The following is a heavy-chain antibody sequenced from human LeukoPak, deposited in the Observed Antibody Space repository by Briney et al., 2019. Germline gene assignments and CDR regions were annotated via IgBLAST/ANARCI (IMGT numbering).Heavy chain of an antibody. Sequence: GASVKVSCKASGYTFTSYGISWVRQAPGQGLEWMGWISAYNGNTNYAQKLQGRVTMTTDTSKSTAYMELRSLRSDDTAVYYCAASFYYDSSGYYTSWGQGTLVTVSS. J-gene: IGHJ5*02. D-gene: IGHD3-22*01. V-gene: IGHV1-18*01. CDR2: ISAYNGNT. CDR1: GYTFTSYG. CDR3: AASFYYDSSGYYTS.